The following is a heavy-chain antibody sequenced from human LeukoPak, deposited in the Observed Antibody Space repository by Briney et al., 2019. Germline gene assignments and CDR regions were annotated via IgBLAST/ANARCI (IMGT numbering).Heavy chain of an antibody. V-gene: IGHV4-39*07. Sequence: SETLSLTCTVSSGSISTSNYYWGWVRQPPGKALEWIGNIFYSGSTYYSPSLKSRVTISLDTSRNQFSLKLNSVTAADTAVYYCARVPVVRRSAYCSSTSCYKKASYYYYMDVWGKGTTVTISS. CDR3: ARVPVVRRSAYCSSTSCYKKASYYYYMDV. CDR1: SGSISTSNYY. CDR2: IFYSGST. J-gene: IGHJ6*03. D-gene: IGHD2-2*01.